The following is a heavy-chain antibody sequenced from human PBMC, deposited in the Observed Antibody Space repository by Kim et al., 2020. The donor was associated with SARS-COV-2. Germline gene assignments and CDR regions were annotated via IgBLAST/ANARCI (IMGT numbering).Heavy chain of an antibody. CDR3: ARDQVGREGVFGMDI. D-gene: IGHD2-15*01. V-gene: IGHV4-31*03. CDR1: GDSISGSDNRGDYY. Sequence: SETLSLTCTVSGDSISGSDNRGDYYWTWIRQFPGGGLEWIGYIFFSGATYYNPSLRSRLTISLDIFKNEFSLKLTSVTAADTALYYCARDQVGREGVFGMDIWGPGTSVTVSS. J-gene: IGHJ6*02. CDR2: IFFSGAT.